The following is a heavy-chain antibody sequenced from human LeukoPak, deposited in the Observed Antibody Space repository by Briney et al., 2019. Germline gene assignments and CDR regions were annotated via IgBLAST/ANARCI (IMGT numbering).Heavy chain of an antibody. V-gene: IGHV4-59*01. Sequence: SETLSLTCTVSGGSISSYYWSWIRQPPGKGLEWIGYIYYSGSTNYNPSLKSRVTISVDTSKNQFSLKLSSVTAADTAVYYCARVWTYYYDSSGYPRGGAFDILGQGTMVTVSS. D-gene: IGHD3-22*01. CDR1: GGSISSYY. CDR2: IYYSGST. J-gene: IGHJ3*02. CDR3: ARVWTYYYDSSGYPRGGAFDI.